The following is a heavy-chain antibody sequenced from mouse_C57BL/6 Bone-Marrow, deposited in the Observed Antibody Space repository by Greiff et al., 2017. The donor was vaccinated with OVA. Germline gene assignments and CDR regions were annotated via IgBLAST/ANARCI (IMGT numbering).Heavy chain of an antibody. Sequence: VQLQQSGAELVRPGASVTLSCKASGYTFTDYEMHWVKQTPVHGLEWIGAIDPETGGTAYNQKFKGKAILTADKSSSTAYMELRSLTSEDSAVYYGTRSYSNDGDFDYWGQGTALTVSS. J-gene: IGHJ2*01. CDR1: GYTFTDYE. CDR2: IDPETGGT. CDR3: TRSYSNDGDFDY. D-gene: IGHD2-12*01. V-gene: IGHV1-15*01.